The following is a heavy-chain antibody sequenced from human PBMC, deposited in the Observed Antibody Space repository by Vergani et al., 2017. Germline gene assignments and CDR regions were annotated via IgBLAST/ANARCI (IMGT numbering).Heavy chain of an antibody. D-gene: IGHD4-17*01. J-gene: IGHJ3*02. CDR2: IYYSGST. Sequence: QVQLQESCPGLVTPSQTLSLICTVSGGSISSGGYYLSWIRQHPGKGLEWIGYIYYSGSTYYNPSLKSRVTISVDTSKNQFSLKLSSVTAADTAVYYCAREPRLGDYPDAFDIWGQGTMVTVSS. CDR1: GGSISSGGYY. V-gene: IGHV4-31*03. CDR3: AREPRLGDYPDAFDI.